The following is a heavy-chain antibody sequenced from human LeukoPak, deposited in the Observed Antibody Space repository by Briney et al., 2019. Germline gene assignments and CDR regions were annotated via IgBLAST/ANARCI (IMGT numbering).Heavy chain of an antibody. D-gene: IGHD3-9*01. Sequence: GGSLRLSCAASGFTFSSYSMNWVRQAPGKGLEWVSSISSSSSYIYYTDSVKGRFTISRDNAKNSLYLQMNSLRAEDTAVYYCARDVHNHYDILTGYYNGYDAFDIWGQGTMVTVSS. CDR1: GFTFSSYS. J-gene: IGHJ3*02. CDR3: ARDVHNHYDILTGYYNGYDAFDI. CDR2: ISSSSSYI. V-gene: IGHV3-21*01.